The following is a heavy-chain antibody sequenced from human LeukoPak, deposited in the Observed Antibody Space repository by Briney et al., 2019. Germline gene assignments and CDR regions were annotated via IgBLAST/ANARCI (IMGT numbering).Heavy chain of an antibody. CDR3: ARQRRTGDLG. J-gene: IGHJ4*02. V-gene: IGHV4-30-4*08. CDR1: GGSIRSGNYY. D-gene: IGHD7-27*01. Sequence: SETLSLTCTVSGGSIRSGNYYWSWIRQPPGKGLEWIGYIYYTGSTYYNPSLRSRATISVDTSNNQFSLKLSSVTAADTAVYYCARQRRTGDLGWGPGTPVTGS. CDR2: IYYTGST.